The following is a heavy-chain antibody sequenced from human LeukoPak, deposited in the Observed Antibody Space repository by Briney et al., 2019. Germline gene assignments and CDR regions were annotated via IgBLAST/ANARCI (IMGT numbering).Heavy chain of an antibody. D-gene: IGHD6-13*01. Sequence: GGSLRLSCAASGFTFSSYAMYWVRQAPGKGLEYVSAISTNGGSTYYANSVKGRFTISRDNSRNTLYLQMGSLRAEDMGVYYCAGGSSWYRGIDYWGQGTLVTVSS. V-gene: IGHV3-64*01. CDR2: ISTNGGST. CDR3: AGGSSWYRGIDY. J-gene: IGHJ4*02. CDR1: GFTFSSYA.